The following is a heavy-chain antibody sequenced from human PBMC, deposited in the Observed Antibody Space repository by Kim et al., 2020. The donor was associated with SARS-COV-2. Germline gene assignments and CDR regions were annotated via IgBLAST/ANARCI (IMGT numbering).Heavy chain of an antibody. Sequence: YAQKFQGRVTMTEDTSTDTAYMELSSLRSEDTAVYYCATDGPGYSYGIDYWGQGTLVTVSS. J-gene: IGHJ4*02. D-gene: IGHD5-18*01. V-gene: IGHV1-24*01. CDR3: ATDGPGYSYGIDY.